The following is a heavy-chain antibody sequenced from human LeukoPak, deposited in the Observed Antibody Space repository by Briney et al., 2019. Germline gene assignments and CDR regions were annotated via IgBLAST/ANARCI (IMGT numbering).Heavy chain of an antibody. Sequence: GASVKVSCKASGYPFTSYGITWVRQDPGQGPEWMGWISAYTGNTNYAQKFQGRVSMTTGTSTTTAYMELRSLRSDDTAVYYCARSYSSSSNFDYWGQGTLVTVSS. CDR1: GYPFTSYG. V-gene: IGHV1-18*01. CDR3: ARSYSSSSNFDY. CDR2: ISAYTGNT. D-gene: IGHD6-6*01. J-gene: IGHJ4*02.